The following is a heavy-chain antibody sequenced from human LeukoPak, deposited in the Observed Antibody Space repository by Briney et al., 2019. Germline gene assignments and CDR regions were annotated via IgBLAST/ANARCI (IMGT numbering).Heavy chain of an antibody. CDR2: ISYDGSNK. CDR3: ARDPASAVAGHFDY. D-gene: IGHD6-19*01. CDR1: GFTFSSYG. Sequence: GGSLRLSCAASGFTFSSYGMHWVRQAPGTGLEWVAVISYDGSNKYYADSVKGRFTISRDNSKNTLYLQMNSLRAEDTAVYYCARDPASAVAGHFDYWGQGTLVTVSS. J-gene: IGHJ4*02. V-gene: IGHV3-30*03.